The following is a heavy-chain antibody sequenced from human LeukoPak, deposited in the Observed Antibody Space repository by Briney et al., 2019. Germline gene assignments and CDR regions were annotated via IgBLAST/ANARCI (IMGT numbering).Heavy chain of an antibody. D-gene: IGHD3-22*01. CDR3: AREGYDSSGYWRYFDY. CDR2: IYSGGST. V-gene: IGHV3-66*02. J-gene: IGHJ4*02. Sequence: GGSLRLSCAASGFTVSSDYMSWVRQAPGKGLEWVSVIYSGGSTYYADSVKGRFTISRDNSKNTLYLHMNSLRAEDTAVYYCAREGYDSSGYWRYFDYWGQGTLVTVSS. CDR1: GFTVSSDY.